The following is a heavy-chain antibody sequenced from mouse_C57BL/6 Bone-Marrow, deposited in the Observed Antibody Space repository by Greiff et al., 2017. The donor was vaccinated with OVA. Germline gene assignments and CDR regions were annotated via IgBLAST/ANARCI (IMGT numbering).Heavy chain of an antibody. CDR2: IYPRSGNT. CDR3: ARIYYYGSSYYYFDY. Sequence: QVHVKQSGAELARPGASVKLSCKASGYTFTSYGISWVKQRTGQGLEWIGEIYPRSGNTYYNEKFKGKATLTADKSSSTAYMELRSLTSEDSAVYFCARIYYYGSSYYYFDYWGQGTTLTVSS. CDR1: GYTFTSYG. J-gene: IGHJ2*01. D-gene: IGHD1-1*01. V-gene: IGHV1-81*01.